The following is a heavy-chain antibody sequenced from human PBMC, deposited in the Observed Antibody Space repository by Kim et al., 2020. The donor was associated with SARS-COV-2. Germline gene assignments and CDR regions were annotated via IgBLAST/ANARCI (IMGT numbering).Heavy chain of an antibody. D-gene: IGHD6-13*01. J-gene: IGHJ4*02. Sequence: YNPSLKSRVTISVDTSKNQFSLKLSSVTAADTAVYYCARDWGIAAAGPWYWGQGTLVTVSS. CDR3: ARDWGIAAAGPWY. V-gene: IGHV4-39*07.